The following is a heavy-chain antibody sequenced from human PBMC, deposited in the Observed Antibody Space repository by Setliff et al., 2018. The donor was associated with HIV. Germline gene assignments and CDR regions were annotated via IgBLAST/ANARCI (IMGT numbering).Heavy chain of an antibody. CDR2: ITDSGSTT. Sequence: PGGSLRLSCAASVLSFSGYVMSWVRLTPGKGLEWVSGITDSGSTTYYDDSVKGRFTISRDNSKNTLYLQINSLRAEDTAVYYCAKGARWNYVGFDYWGQGTLVTVSS. V-gene: IGHV3-23*01. CDR1: VLSFSGYV. J-gene: IGHJ4*02. CDR3: AKGARWNYVGFDY. D-gene: IGHD1-7*01.